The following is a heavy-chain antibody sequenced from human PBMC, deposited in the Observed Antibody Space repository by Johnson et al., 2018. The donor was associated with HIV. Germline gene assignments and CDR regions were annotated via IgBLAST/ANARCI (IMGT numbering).Heavy chain of an antibody. CDR3: AKSSRVATTFDAFDF. CDR1: GFTFSYYA. D-gene: IGHD2-15*01. Sequence: QVQLVESGGGVVQPGRSLRLSCAASGFTFSYYAMHWVRQAPGKGLEWVAVISYDGSNKYYADSVKGRFTISRDNSKNPLYLQMNSLRAEDTAVYYCAKSSRVATTFDAFDFWGQGTMVTVSS. CDR2: ISYDGSNK. V-gene: IGHV3-30*04. J-gene: IGHJ3*01.